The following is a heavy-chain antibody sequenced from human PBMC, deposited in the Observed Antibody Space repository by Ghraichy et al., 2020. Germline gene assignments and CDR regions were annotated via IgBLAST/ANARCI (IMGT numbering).Heavy chain of an antibody. V-gene: IGHV3-7*03. D-gene: IGHD2-8*01. CDR3: AREVRYCTNGVCYGFGWGYYYGMDV. CDR1: GFTFSSYW. J-gene: IGHJ6*02. CDR2: IKQDGSEK. Sequence: GGSLRLSCAASGFTFSSYWMSWVRQAPGKGLEWVANIKQDGSEKYYVDSVKGRFTISRDNAKNSLYLQMNSLRAEDTAVYYCAREVRYCTNGVCYGFGWGYYYGMDVWGQGTTVTVSS.